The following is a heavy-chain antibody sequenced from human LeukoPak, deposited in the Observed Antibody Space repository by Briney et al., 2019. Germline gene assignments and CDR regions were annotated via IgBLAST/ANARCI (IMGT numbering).Heavy chain of an antibody. D-gene: IGHD2-8*01. CDR2: IIPILGIA. CDR1: GGTFSRYA. CDR3: ADKGVNNAFDI. Sequence: SVKVSCKASGGTFSRYAISWVRQAPGQGLEWMGRIIPILGIANYAQKFQGRVTITADKSTSTAYMELSSLRSEDTAVYYCADKGVNNAFDIWGQGTMVTVSS. J-gene: IGHJ3*02. V-gene: IGHV1-69*04.